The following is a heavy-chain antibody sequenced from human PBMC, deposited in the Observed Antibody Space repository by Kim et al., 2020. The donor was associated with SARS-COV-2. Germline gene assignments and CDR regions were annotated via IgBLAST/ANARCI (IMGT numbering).Heavy chain of an antibody. V-gene: IGHV1-18*01. Sequence: ASVKVSCKASGYTFTSYGISWVRQAPGQGLEWMGWISAYNGNTNYAQKLQGRVTMTTDTSTSTAYMELRSLRSDDTAVYYCARGEYYGSGSYSSPLDYWGQGTLVTVSS. D-gene: IGHD3-10*01. CDR2: ISAYNGNT. CDR3: ARGEYYGSGSYSSPLDY. J-gene: IGHJ4*02. CDR1: GYTFTSYG.